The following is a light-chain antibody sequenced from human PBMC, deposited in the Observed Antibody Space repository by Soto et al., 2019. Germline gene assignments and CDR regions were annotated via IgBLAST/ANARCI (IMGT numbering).Light chain of an antibody. CDR3: QQTYSIPIT. J-gene: IGKJ5*01. CDR2: AAS. V-gene: IGKV1-39*01. Sequence: DIQMTQSPSSLSSSVGDRFSVTGLASHTIYTYLHCYQQKPGKAPKLLIYAASSLQSGVPSRFSGSGSGTDFTLTISSLHPEDFAFYYCQQTYSIPITFGQGTRLEI. CDR1: HTIYTY.